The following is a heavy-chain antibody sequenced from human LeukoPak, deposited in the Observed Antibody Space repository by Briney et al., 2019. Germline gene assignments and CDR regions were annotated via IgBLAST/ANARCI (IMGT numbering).Heavy chain of an antibody. V-gene: IGHV3-23*01. CDR1: GFTFGSYA. D-gene: IGHD3-22*01. Sequence: GGSLRLSCAASGFTFGSYAMSWVRQAPGKGLEWVSDINGSGGSTYYTDSVKGRFTISRDNSKNTLYLQMNSLKTEDTAVYYCTTDNYYDSSGYYYDFDYWGQGTLVTVSS. CDR2: INGSGGST. CDR3: TTDNYYDSSGYYYDFDY. J-gene: IGHJ4*02.